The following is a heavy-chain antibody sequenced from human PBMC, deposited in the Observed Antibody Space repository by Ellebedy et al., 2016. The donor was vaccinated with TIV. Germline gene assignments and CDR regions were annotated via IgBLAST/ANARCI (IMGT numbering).Heavy chain of an antibody. V-gene: IGHV3-21*01. CDR3: YGRGDFDY. D-gene: IGHD4-17*01. CDR1: GFAISGYE. Sequence: GESLKISCITSGFAISGYEMSWVRQAPGKGLEWVASISYDSSHAYYAGSVRGRFTISRDNAKNSLSLQMNSLTAEDTAMYYCYGRGDFDYWGQGTLVTVSS. J-gene: IGHJ4*02. CDR2: ISYDSSHA.